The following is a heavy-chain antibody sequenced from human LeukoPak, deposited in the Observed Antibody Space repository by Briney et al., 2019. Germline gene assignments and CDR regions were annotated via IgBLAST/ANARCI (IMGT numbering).Heavy chain of an antibody. D-gene: IGHD3-9*01. J-gene: IGHJ6*02. Sequence: PGGSLRLSCAASGITFSNYAMSWVRQAPGKGLDWVANINQDGSDKYYVDSVKGRFTISRDNAKNSLYLQMNSLRAEDTAVYYCARRDIYYYGMDVWGQGTTVTVSS. CDR1: GITFSNYA. CDR3: ARRDIYYYGMDV. V-gene: IGHV3-7*01. CDR2: INQDGSDK.